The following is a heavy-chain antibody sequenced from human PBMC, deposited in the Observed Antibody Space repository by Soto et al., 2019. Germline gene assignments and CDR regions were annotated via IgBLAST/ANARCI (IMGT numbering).Heavy chain of an antibody. CDR2: IYPSDSDT. CDR1: GYNFAGYW. Sequence: AGESLKISCKGSGYNFAGYWIAWVRQMPGKGLELMGIIYPSDSDTRYRPSFQGQVTISADKSISFAYLQWSSLRASDTAMYYCARGGVSTRTFDYWGQGTPVTVSS. CDR3: ARGGVSTRTFDY. V-gene: IGHV5-51*01. D-gene: IGHD3-3*01. J-gene: IGHJ4*02.